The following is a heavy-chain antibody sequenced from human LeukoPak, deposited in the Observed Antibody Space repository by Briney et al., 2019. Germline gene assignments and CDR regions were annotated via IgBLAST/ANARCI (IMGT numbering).Heavy chain of an antibody. V-gene: IGHV4-38-2*02. D-gene: IGHD6-19*01. CDR3: ARGPQYSSGWYPRY. CDR2: IYHSGST. CDR1: GYSISSGYY. Sequence: PSETLSLTCTVSGYSISSGYYWGWIRQPPGKGLEWIGSIYHSGSTYYNPSLESRVTISVDTSKNQFSLKLTSVTAADTAVYYCARGPQYSSGWYPRYWGQGTLVTVSS. J-gene: IGHJ4*02.